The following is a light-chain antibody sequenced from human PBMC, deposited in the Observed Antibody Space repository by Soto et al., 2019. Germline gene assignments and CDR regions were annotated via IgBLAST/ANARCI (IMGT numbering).Light chain of an antibody. CDR2: DAS. Sequence: AIQLTQSPSSLSASIGDRVTITCRASQGISSALAWYQQKPANAPKLLIYDASTLEGGVPSRFSGSGSGTDFTLTITSLQPEDFATYYCQQFLNYPLTFGGGTKVEIK. V-gene: IGKV1D-13*01. J-gene: IGKJ4*01. CDR1: QGISSA. CDR3: QQFLNYPLT.